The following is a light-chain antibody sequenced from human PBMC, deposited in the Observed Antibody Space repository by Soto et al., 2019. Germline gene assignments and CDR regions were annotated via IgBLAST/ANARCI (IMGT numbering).Light chain of an antibody. V-gene: IGLV1-51*01. CDR2: DSN. Sequence: QSVLTQPPSVSAAPGQTVTISCSGSSSNIGKYYVSWYQQLPGEAPKLLIYDSNKRPSGISERFSASRSGTSATLGITGLQTGDEADYYCGAWDDSLRLYVFGPGTKLTVL. J-gene: IGLJ1*01. CDR3: GAWDDSLRLYV. CDR1: SSNIGKYY.